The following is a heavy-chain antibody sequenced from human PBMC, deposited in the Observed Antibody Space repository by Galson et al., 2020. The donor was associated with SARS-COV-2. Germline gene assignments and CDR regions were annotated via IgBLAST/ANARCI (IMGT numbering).Heavy chain of an antibody. CDR3: ARGDDILTGYAGTFDI. V-gene: IGHV1-69*13. J-gene: IGHJ3*02. CDR2: IIPIFGTA. CDR1: GGTFSSYA. Sequence: SVKVSCKASGGTFSSYAISWVRQAPGQGLEWMGGIIPIFGTANYAQKFQGRVTITADESTSTAYMELSSLRSEDTAVYYCARGDDILTGYAGTFDIWGQGTMVTVSS. D-gene: IGHD3-9*01.